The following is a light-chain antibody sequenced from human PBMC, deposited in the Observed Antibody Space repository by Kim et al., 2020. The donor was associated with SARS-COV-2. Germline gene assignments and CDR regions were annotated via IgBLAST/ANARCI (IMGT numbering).Light chain of an antibody. Sequence: QSALTQPASVSGSPGQSITISCSGTSSDVGANDYVTWYQQHPDKAPKLMIYDVRNRPSGVSDRFSGSKSGNTASLTISGLQAEDEADYYCSSYTTSTTWVFCGGTQLTVL. CDR3: SSYTTSTTWV. J-gene: IGLJ3*02. CDR2: DVR. V-gene: IGLV2-14*03. CDR1: SSDVGANDY.